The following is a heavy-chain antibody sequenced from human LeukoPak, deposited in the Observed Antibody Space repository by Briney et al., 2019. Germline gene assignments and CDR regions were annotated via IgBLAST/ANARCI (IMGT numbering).Heavy chain of an antibody. CDR2: IDPNSGGT. Sequence: SVTVSCKVSGYTFTVYYMHWVRQAPGQGLEWLGWIDPNSGGTNYAQNFQGRVTMTRDTSISTAYMELSRLRSDDTAVYYCARDQGHGGNSWDYWGQGTLVTVSS. CDR1: GYTFTVYY. J-gene: IGHJ4*02. CDR3: ARDQGHGGNSWDY. V-gene: IGHV1-2*02. D-gene: IGHD4-23*01.